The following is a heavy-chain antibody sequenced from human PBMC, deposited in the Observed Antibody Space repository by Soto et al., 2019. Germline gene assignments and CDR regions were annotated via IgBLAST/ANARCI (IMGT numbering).Heavy chain of an antibody. CDR3: ARAETIYYYYMDV. CDR1: GYTFTSYA. J-gene: IGHJ6*03. CDR2: INSGNGNT. Sequence: ASVKVSCKASGYTFTSYAMHWVRQAPGQRLEWMGWINSGNGNTKYSQNFQDRVTITRDTSATTAYMELSSLRSEDTAVYYCARAETIYYYYMDVWGKGTTVTVSS. D-gene: IGHD3-10*01. V-gene: IGHV1-3*01.